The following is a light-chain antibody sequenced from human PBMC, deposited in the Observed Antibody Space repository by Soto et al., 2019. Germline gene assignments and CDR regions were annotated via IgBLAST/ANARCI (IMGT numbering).Light chain of an antibody. CDR1: QSFXSW. CDR3: LQHKSYPWT. J-gene: IGKJ5*01. Sequence: IPVTQSASTLSASVGDSVTITCRASQSFXSWFGWYQQKPGKAPKVLXAKASSLERGGPSRFSGSGSVTDFTLTISSLHPEDFANYYCLQHKSYPWTFGQGTRLEIK. V-gene: IGKV1-5*03. CDR2: KAS.